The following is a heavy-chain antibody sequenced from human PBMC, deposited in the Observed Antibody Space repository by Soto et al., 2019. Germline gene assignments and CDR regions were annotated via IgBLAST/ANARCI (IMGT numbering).Heavy chain of an antibody. CDR3: ATETGATQGPFDN. CDR1: VFPFGANA. CDR2: LSNTGRRT. D-gene: IGHD1-26*01. J-gene: IGHJ4*02. V-gene: IGHV3-23*01. Sequence: GSLRLSCVVSVFPFGANAMSWVRQAPGKGLEWVSGLSNTGRRTSYADSVKGRFSISRDNSENTVYLQMNSLRVEDTAVYYCATETGATQGPFDNWGQGTLVTVSS.